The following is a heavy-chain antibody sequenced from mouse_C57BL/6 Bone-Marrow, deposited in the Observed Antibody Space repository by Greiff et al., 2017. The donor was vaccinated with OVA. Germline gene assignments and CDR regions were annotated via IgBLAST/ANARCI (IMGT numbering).Heavy chain of an antibody. J-gene: IGHJ3*01. CDR3: ARPDGSSLFAY. CDR1: GFTFSDYY. CDR2: ISNGGGST. D-gene: IGHD1-1*01. V-gene: IGHV5-12*01. Sequence: EVKLVESGGGLVQPGGSLKLSCAASGFTFSDYYMYWVRQTPEKRLEWVAYISNGGGSTYYPDTVKGRFTISRDNAKSTLYLQMSRLKSEDTAMYYCARPDGSSLFAYWGQGTLVTVSA.